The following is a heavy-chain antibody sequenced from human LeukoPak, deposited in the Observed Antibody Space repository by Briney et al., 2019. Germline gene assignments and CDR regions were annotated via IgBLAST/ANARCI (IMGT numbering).Heavy chain of an antibody. CDR3: ATGPGNYVVVY. CDR1: GGSISSGGYY. J-gene: IGHJ4*02. CDR2: IYYSGST. D-gene: IGHD4-11*01. Sequence: PSETLSLTCTVSGGSISSGGYYWSWIRQHPGKGLEWIGYIYYSGSTYYNPSLESRVTISVDTSKNQFSLKLSSVTAADTAVYYCATGPGNYVVVYWGQGTLVTVSS. V-gene: IGHV4-31*03.